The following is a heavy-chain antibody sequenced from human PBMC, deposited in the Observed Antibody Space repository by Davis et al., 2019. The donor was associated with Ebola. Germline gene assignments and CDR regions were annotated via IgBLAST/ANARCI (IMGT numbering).Heavy chain of an antibody. D-gene: IGHD3-10*01. J-gene: IGHJ3*02. V-gene: IGHV1-2*04. CDR3: ARETNYYGSGSLTAFDI. Sequence: ASVKVSCKASGYTFTGYYMHWVRQAPGQGLEWMGWINPNSGGTNYAQKFQGWVTMTRDTSISTAYMELSRLSSDDTAVYYCARETNYYGSGSLTAFDIWGQGTMVTVSS. CDR1: GYTFTGYY. CDR2: INPNSGGT.